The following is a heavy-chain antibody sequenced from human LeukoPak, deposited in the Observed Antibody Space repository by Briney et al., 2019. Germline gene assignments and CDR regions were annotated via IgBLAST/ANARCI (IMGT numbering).Heavy chain of an antibody. CDR1: GFTFSSYD. J-gene: IGHJ4*02. CDR3: AGDYTNSPGHY. Sequence: GGSLRLSCAASGFTFSSYDMHWVRQSPGKGLEWVSSISSSGSYRHYTDSVKGRFSISRDNAESSLYLQMSSLRAEDTAIYYRAGDYTNSPGHYWGQGTLVTVSS. CDR2: ISSSGSYR. V-gene: IGHV3-21*01. D-gene: IGHD2-8*01.